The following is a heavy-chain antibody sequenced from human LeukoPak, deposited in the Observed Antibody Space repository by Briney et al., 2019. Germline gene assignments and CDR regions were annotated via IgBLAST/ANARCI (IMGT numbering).Heavy chain of an antibody. V-gene: IGHV1-18*01. CDR1: GFSFPNYG. Sequence: GASVKVSCKASGFSFPNYGISWVRQAPGQGLEWIGWITAYDGDTNYAQKFQDRATMATDTSTSTASMELWSLRSDDTAVYYCARDYQLPSGPDLFDIWGQGTVVTVS. CDR3: ARDYQLPSGPDLFDI. CDR2: ITAYDGDT. D-gene: IGHD1-1*01. J-gene: IGHJ3*02.